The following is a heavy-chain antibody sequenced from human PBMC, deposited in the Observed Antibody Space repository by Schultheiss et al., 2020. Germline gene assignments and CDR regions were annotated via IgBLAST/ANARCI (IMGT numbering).Heavy chain of an antibody. Sequence: GESLKISCAASGFTFSSYAMSWVRQAPGKGLEWVSAISGSGGSTYYADSVKGRFTISRDNSKNTLYLQMNSLRAEDTATYYCARDGYNFVTIANYYYYYMDVWGKGTTVTVSS. CDR3: ARDGYNFVTIANYYYYYMDV. V-gene: IGHV3-23*01. CDR1: GFTFSSYA. J-gene: IGHJ6*03. CDR2: ISGSGGST. D-gene: IGHD5-24*01.